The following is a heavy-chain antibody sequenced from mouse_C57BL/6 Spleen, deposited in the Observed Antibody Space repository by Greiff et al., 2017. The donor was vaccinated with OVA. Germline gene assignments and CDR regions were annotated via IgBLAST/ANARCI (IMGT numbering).Heavy chain of an antibody. D-gene: IGHD2-3*01. Sequence: EVQRVESGGGLVKPGGSLKLSCAASGFTFSGYGMHWVRQAPEQGLEWVAYISSCSSAIYYADTVKGQFTISRDNAKNTLFLQLTSLRAEYTAMYYCAKGIYESGFAYWGQGTLVTVSA. CDR1: GFTFSGYG. V-gene: IGHV5-17*01. J-gene: IGHJ3*01. CDR3: AKGIYESGFAY. CDR2: ISSCSSAI.